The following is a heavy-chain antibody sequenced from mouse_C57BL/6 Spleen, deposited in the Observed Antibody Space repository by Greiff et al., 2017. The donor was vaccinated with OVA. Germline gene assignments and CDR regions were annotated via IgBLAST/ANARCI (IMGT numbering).Heavy chain of an antibody. J-gene: IGHJ4*01. V-gene: IGHV1-62-2*01. Sequence: QVQLQQSGADLVKPGASVTLSCTASGYTFTEYTIHWVKQRSGQGLEWFGCFYPGSGGITYNENFEDKATLTAEKSSSTVYMVRMKVTSEDAAVNFCARKEGGPYAMDYWGQGTSVTVSS. CDR1: GYTFTEYT. CDR2: FYPGSGGI. CDR3: ARKEGGPYAMDY.